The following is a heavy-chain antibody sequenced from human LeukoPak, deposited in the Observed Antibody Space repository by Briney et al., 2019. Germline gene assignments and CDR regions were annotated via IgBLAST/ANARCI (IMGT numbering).Heavy chain of an antibody. CDR1: GFTFSSYS. Sequence: GGSLRLSCAASGFTFSSYSMNWVRQAPGKGLEWVSSISGGSGYIYYADSVKGRFTISGDNAKNSLYLQMNSLRAEDTAVYYCARGYCSSTSCYTKYNWFDPWGQGTLVTVSS. CDR3: ARGYCSSTSCYTKYNWFDP. D-gene: IGHD2-2*02. CDR2: ISGGSGYI. V-gene: IGHV3-21*01. J-gene: IGHJ5*02.